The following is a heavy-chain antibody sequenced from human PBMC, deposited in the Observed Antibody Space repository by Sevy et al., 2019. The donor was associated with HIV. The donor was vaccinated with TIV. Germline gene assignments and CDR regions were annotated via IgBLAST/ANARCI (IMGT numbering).Heavy chain of an antibody. V-gene: IGHV3-30*02. CDR1: GFSYSSYG. Sequence: GGSLRLSCAASGFSYSSYGMHWVRQAPGKGLEWVAYKKYDGSNKDYADSVKGRFTISRDNSKNKLDLQMNSLRVEDTAVYYCVKEGGGEGGDHWGQGTLVTVSS. D-gene: IGHD2-21*01. J-gene: IGHJ4*02. CDR2: KKYDGSNK. CDR3: VKEGGGEGGDH.